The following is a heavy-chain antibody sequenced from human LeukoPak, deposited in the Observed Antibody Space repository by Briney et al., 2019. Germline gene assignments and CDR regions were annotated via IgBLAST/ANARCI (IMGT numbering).Heavy chain of an antibody. CDR2: ISAYNGNT. V-gene: IGHV1-18*01. J-gene: IGHJ2*01. CDR1: GYTFTSYG. D-gene: IGHD3-22*01. Sequence: GASVKVSCMASGYTFTSYGISWVRQAPGQGLEWMGWISAYNGNTNYAQKPQGRVTMTTDTSTSTAYMELRSLRSDDTAVYYCARYYDSSGYPGYWYVDLWGRGTLVTVSS. CDR3: ARYYDSSGYPGYWYVDL.